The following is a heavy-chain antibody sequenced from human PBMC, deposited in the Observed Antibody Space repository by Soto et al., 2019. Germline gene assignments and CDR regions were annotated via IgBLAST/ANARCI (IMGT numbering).Heavy chain of an antibody. CDR3: ARGDSGGNSGYYYGMDV. J-gene: IGHJ6*02. D-gene: IGHD2-21*02. V-gene: IGHV1-69*06. CDR2: IIPIFGTA. CDR1: GGTFSSYA. Sequence: QVQLVQSGAEVKKPGSSVKVSCKASGGTFSSYAISWVRQAPGQGLEWMGGIIPIFGTANYAQKFQGRVTITADKSTNTAYMELSSLRSEDTAVYYCARGDSGGNSGYYYGMDVWGQGTTVTVSS.